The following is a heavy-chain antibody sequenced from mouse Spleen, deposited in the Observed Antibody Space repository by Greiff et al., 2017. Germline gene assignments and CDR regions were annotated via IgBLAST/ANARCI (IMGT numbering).Heavy chain of an antibody. CDR3: ARGGYRYNLDY. V-gene: IGHV1-59*01. CDR1: GYTFTSYW. CDR2: IDPSDSYT. Sequence: VQLQQPGAELVRPGTSVKLSCKASGYTFTSYWMHWVKQRPGQGLEWIGVIDPSDSYTNYNQKFKGKATLTVDTSSSTAYMQLSSLTSEDSAVYYCARGGYRYNLDYWGQGTTLTVSS. J-gene: IGHJ2*01. D-gene: IGHD2-14*01.